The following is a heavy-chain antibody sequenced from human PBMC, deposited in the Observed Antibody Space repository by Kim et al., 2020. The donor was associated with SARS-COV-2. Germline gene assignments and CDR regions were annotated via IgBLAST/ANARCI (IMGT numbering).Heavy chain of an antibody. Sequence: SQTLSLTCAISGDSVSSNSATWNWIRQSPSRGLEWLGRTYYRSKWSYDYAVSVKSQITINPDTSKNQFSLQLNSVTPADTAVYYCVRQATRAYYNDGMDVWGQGTTVTVSS. CDR2: TYYRSKWSY. D-gene: IGHD2-2*01. V-gene: IGHV6-1*01. CDR3: VRQATRAYYNDGMDV. CDR1: GDSVSSNSAT. J-gene: IGHJ6*02.